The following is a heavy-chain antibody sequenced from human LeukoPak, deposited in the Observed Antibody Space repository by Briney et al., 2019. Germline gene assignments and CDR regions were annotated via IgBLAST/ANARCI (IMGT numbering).Heavy chain of an antibody. CDR2: IRYDGSNK. Sequence: PGGSLRLSCAASGFTFSSYGMHWVRQAPGKGLEWVAFIRYDGSNKYYADSVKGRFTISRDNSKNTLYVQMNSLRAEDTAVYYCAKDGSGSPTLGFDYWGQGALVTVSS. V-gene: IGHV3-30*02. D-gene: IGHD6-13*01. J-gene: IGHJ4*02. CDR3: AKDGSGSPTLGFDY. CDR1: GFTFSSYG.